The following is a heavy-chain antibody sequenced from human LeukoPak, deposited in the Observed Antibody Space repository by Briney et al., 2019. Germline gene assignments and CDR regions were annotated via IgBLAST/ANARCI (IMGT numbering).Heavy chain of an antibody. Sequence: SETLSLTCTVSGGSISSYYRSWIRQPPGKGLEWIGYIYYSGSTNYNPSLKSRVTISVDTSKNQFSLKLSSVTAADTAVYYCARESATYYYGSGSYPPIYYYYGMDVWGKGTTVTVSS. V-gene: IGHV4-59*01. CDR3: ARESATYYYGSGSYPPIYYYYGMDV. J-gene: IGHJ6*04. D-gene: IGHD3-10*01. CDR1: GGSISSYY. CDR2: IYYSGST.